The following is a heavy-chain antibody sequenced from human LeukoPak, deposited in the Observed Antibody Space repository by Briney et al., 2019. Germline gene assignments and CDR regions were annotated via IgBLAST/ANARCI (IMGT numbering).Heavy chain of an antibody. CDR3: ARGREKVAVAGTIFDY. CDR2: ISYDGSNK. D-gene: IGHD6-19*01. J-gene: IGHJ4*02. V-gene: IGHV3-30-3*01. Sequence: GGSETLLCAPSGFTLSICAMHWARHAPGKGLEWVAFISYDGSNKFYAHCVEGRFPISRDNSKNTLYLQMNTVRAEDTAVYYCARGREKVAVAGTIFDYWSQGTLVTVST. CDR1: GFTLSICA.